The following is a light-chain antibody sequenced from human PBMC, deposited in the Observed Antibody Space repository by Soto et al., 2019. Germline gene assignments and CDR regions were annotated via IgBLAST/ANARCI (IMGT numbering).Light chain of an antibody. J-gene: IGLJ3*02. CDR1: TSNIGSNS. CDR2: RND. Sequence: QPVLTQPPSASATPGQRVTISCSGSTSNIGSNSVYWYHQLPGTAPKLLIYRNDQRPSGVPDRFSGSKSGTSASLAISGLRSEDESDYYCAAWDDSLSGRMFGGGTKVTVL. CDR3: AAWDDSLSGRM. V-gene: IGLV1-47*01.